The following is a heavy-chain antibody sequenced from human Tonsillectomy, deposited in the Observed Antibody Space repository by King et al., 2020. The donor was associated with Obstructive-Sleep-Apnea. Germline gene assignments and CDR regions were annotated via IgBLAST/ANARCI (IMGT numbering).Heavy chain of an antibody. CDR3: ARPSYGSGSYHTDY. D-gene: IGHD3-10*01. CDR1: GYSFSTYW. J-gene: IGHJ4*02. V-gene: IGHV5-51*01. CDR2: IYPGDSDT. Sequence: QLVQSGAEGRKPGESLKISCKGSGYSFSTYWIGWVRQMPGKGLEWMGIIYPGDSDTRYSPSFQGQVTISADKSISTAYLQWGSLKASDTAMYYCARPSYGSGSYHTDYWGQGTLVTVSS.